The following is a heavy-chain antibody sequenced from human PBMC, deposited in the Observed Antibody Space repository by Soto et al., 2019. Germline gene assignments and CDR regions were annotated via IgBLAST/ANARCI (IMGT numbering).Heavy chain of an antibody. J-gene: IGHJ4*02. CDR3: AKVFGSGSGTYYFDY. CDR2: ISDSGVST. Sequence: EVQLLESGGGLVQPGGSLRLSCAASGFTFSNYAMSWVRQAPGKGLEWVSAISDSGVSTFHADSVKGRFTISRDNSKNTLFLQMNTLRAEDTAVYYCAKVFGSGSGTYYFDYWGQGTLVTVSS. D-gene: IGHD1-26*01. CDR1: GFTFSNYA. V-gene: IGHV3-23*01.